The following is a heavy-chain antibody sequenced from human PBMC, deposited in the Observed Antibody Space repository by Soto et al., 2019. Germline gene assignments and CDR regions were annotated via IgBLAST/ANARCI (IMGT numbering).Heavy chain of an antibody. J-gene: IGHJ4*02. CDR2: IIPILGIA. CDR3: ARELAVAGTFDY. V-gene: IGHV1-69*04. Sequence: SVNVSCKASGGTFSSYTISWVRQAPGQGLEWMGRIIPILGIANYAQKFQGRVTITADKSTSTAYMELSSLRSEDTAVYYCARELAVAGTFDYWGQGTLVTVSS. CDR1: GGTFSSYT. D-gene: IGHD6-19*01.